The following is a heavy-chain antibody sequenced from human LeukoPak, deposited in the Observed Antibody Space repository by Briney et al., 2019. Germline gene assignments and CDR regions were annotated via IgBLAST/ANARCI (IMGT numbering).Heavy chain of an antibody. Sequence: ASVKVSCKASGGTFSSYAISWVRQAPGQGLEWMGGIIPIFGTANYAQKFQGRVTITADESTSTAYMELSSLRSEDTAVYYCARGYDNSDYPPFDFDYWGQGTLVTVSS. CDR1: GGTFSSYA. V-gene: IGHV1-69*13. CDR2: IIPIFGTA. CDR3: ARGYDNSDYPPFDFDY. J-gene: IGHJ4*02. D-gene: IGHD3-22*01.